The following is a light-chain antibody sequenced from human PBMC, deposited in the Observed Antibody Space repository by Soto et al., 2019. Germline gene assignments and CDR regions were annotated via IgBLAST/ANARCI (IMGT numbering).Light chain of an antibody. Sequence: SSELTQPPSVSVAPGQTARITCGGNNIGSKSVHWYQQKPGQAPVLVVYDDSDRPSWIPDRFSGSNSGNTATLTISRVEAGEDADYYCKVSDSIIDHPVFGGGTKLTVL. CDR2: DDS. J-gene: IGLJ3*02. CDR3: KVSDSIIDHPV. V-gene: IGLV3-21*02. CDR1: NIGSKS.